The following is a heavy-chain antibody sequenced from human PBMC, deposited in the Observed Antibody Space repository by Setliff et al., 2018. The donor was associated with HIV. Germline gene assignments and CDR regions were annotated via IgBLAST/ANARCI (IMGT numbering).Heavy chain of an antibody. CDR1: GFSCSSYA. J-gene: IGHJ4*02. V-gene: IGHV3-23*01. Sequence: GGSLRLSCTAAGFSCSSYAMSWVRQAPGKGLEWASGISGSGSSTYYADSVKGRSTISRDNSGDTLYLHMNNLRAEDTAVYYCAKASRGEYYANSCFFVTYFDNWGQGKLVTVS. CDR3: AKASRGEYYANSCFFVTYFDN. D-gene: IGHD2-8*01. CDR2: ISGSGSST.